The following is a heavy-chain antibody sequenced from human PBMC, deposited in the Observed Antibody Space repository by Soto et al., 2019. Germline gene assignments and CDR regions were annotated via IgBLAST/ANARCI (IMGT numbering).Heavy chain of an antibody. J-gene: IGHJ5*01. CDR3: AKDTRYGDYVRWFDS. CDR2: ITGSGGRT. D-gene: IGHD4-17*01. V-gene: IGHV3-23*01. CDR1: GFTFSSYA. Sequence: VHLLESGGGLVQPGGSLRLSCTASGFTFSSYAMTWVRQAPGRGLEGVSGITGSGGRTYYADSVKGRFTISRDNSKRTLYLHMNSLRAEDAAVYYCAKDTRYGDYVRWFDSWGQGTLVTVSS.